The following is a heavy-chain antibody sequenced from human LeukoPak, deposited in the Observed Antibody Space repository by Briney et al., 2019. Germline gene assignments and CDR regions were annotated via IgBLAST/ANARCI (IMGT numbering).Heavy chain of an antibody. J-gene: IGHJ4*02. CDR3: ALFGIIIKTFDY. D-gene: IGHD3-3*01. CDR1: GGSISSYY. V-gene: IGHV4-59*01. Sequence: PSETLSLTCSVSGGSISSYYWSWVRQSPGKGLEWVGYIFYSGSPSYNPALKRRATISVDTSKNLLSLKLPSVTPADTAVYFCALFGIIIKTFDYWGPGSLVAVSS. CDR2: IFYSGSP.